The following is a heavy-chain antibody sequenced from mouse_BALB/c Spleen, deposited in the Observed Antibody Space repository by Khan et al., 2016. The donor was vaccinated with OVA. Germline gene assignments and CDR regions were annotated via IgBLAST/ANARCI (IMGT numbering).Heavy chain of an antibody. CDR3: DSLTY. CDR2: INTETGEP. CDR1: GYTFTDYS. V-gene: IGHV9-2-1*01. Sequence: QIQLVQSGPELKKPGETVNISCKASGYTFTDYSMHWVKQAPGKGLKWMGWINTETGEPTYADDFKGRFAFSLDTSANTAYLQINNLTNEDMVKYFCDSLTYWGQGTLVTVSA. J-gene: IGHJ3*01.